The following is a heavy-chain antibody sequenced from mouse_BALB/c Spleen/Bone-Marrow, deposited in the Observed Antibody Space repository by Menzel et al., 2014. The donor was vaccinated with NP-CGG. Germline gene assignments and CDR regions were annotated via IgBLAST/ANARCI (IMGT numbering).Heavy chain of an antibody. CDR1: GYSITSGYS. CDR2: IHYSGGT. CDR3: ARWNGYYAMDY. V-gene: IGHV3-1*02. D-gene: IGHD1-2*01. J-gene: IGHJ4*01. Sequence: EVQLQQSGPALVKPSQSLSLTCTVTGYSITSGYSWHWIRQFPGNTLEWMGYIHYSGGTNYNPSLKSRISITRDTSKNQFVLQLNSVATEDTATYYCARWNGYYAMDYWGQGTSVTVSS.